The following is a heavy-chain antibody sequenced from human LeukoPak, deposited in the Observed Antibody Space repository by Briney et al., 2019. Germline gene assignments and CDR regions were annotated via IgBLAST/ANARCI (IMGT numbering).Heavy chain of an antibody. Sequence: GGSLRLSCAASGFTFSSYSMNWVRQAPGKGLEWVSSISSSSSSIYYADSVKGRFTISRDNAKNSLYLQMNSLRAEDTAVYYCAKAPSWYFDLWGRGTLVTVSS. CDR1: GFTFSSYS. CDR3: AKAPSWYFDL. CDR2: ISSSSSSI. V-gene: IGHV3-21*01. J-gene: IGHJ2*01.